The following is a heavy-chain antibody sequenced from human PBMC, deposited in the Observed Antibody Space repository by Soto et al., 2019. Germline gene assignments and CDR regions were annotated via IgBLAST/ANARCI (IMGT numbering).Heavy chain of an antibody. CDR2: IYYSGST. CDR3: ARAGTTMVRGVISGWFDP. CDR1: GGSISSYY. J-gene: IGHJ5*02. V-gene: IGHV4-59*01. Sequence: LSLTCTVSGGSISSYYWSWIRQPPGKGLEWIGYIYYSGSTNYNPSLKSRVTISVDTSKNQFSLKLSSVTAADTAVYYCARAGTTMVRGVISGWFDPWGQGTLVTVSS. D-gene: IGHD3-10*01.